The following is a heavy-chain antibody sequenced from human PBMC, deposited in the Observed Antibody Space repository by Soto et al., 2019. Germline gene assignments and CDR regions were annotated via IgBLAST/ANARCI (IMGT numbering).Heavy chain of an antibody. CDR3: ASSTIFGVVIPGY. D-gene: IGHD3-3*01. V-gene: IGHV3-21*01. CDR1: GFTFSSYT. Sequence: EVQLVESGGGLVKPGGSLRLSCAASGFTFSSYTMSWVRQAPGQGLEWVSSISSSSSYIYYADSVKGRFTISRDNAKNSRYLQMNSLRAEDTAVYYCASSTIFGVVIPGYWGQGTLVTVSS. CDR2: ISSSSSYI. J-gene: IGHJ4*02.